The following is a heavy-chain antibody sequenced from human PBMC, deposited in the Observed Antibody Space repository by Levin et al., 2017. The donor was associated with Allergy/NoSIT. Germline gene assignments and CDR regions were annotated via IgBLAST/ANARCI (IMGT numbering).Heavy chain of an antibody. V-gene: IGHV1-18*01. CDR2: ISAYNGNT. J-gene: IGHJ5*02. CDR1: GYTFTSYG. CDR3: ASDTGLPGGHDWFDP. D-gene: IGHD3-16*01. Sequence: TGGSLILSCKASGYTFTSYGISWVRQAPGQGLEWMGWISAYNGNTNYAQKLQGRVTMTTDTSTSTAYMELRSLRSDGTAVYYCASDTGLPGGHDWFDPWGQGTLVTVSS.